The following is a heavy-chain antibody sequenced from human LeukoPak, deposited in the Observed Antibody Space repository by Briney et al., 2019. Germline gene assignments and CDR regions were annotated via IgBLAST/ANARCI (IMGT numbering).Heavy chain of an antibody. CDR1: GGSISSYY. Sequence: PSETLSLTCTVSGGSISSYYWNWIRQPPGKGLEWIGYIYSSGTTKYNPSLKSRVTISVDTSKSQFSLKLTSVTAADTAVYYCARLKYSSGWYPFDNWGQGTLVTVSS. CDR2: IYSSGTT. V-gene: IGHV4-59*01. D-gene: IGHD6-19*01. CDR3: ARLKYSSGWYPFDN. J-gene: IGHJ4*02.